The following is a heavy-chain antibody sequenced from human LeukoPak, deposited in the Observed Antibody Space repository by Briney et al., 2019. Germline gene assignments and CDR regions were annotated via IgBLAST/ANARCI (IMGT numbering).Heavy chain of an antibody. CDR3: ARNKIITAAGTYY. D-gene: IGHD6-13*01. J-gene: IGHJ4*02. CDR1: GGSISSSTYY. Sequence: SETLSLTCTVSGGSISSSTYYWGWIRQPPGKGLEWIGSLYNSASTHYNPSLKSRVTMAVDTSKNQFSLKLRSVTAADTAIYYCARNKIITAAGTYYWGQGTLVTVSS. CDR2: LYNSAST. V-gene: IGHV4-39*01.